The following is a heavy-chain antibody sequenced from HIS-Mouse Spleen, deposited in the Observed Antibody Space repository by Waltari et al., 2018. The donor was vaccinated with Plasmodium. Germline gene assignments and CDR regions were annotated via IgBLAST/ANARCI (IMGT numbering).Heavy chain of an antibody. CDR2: ISGYNGNT. J-gene: IGHJ4*02. CDR1: GYTFSSYG. Sequence: QVQLVQSGAEGKRPGASVKVSCKASGYTFSSYGISWVRQAPGQGLEWMGWISGYNGNTSYAQKFQGRVTITTDTSTSTAYMELRSLRTDDTAVYYCARLLPWVHGHFDYWGQGTLVTVSS. CDR3: ARLLPWVHGHFDY. D-gene: IGHD1-26*01. V-gene: IGHV1-18*01.